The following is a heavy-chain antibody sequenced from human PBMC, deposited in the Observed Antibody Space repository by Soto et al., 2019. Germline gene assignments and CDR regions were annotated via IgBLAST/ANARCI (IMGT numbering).Heavy chain of an antibody. Sequence: QVQLVQSGAEVKKPGASVKVSCKVSGYTLTGLSMHWVRQAPGKGLEWMGGFDPEDGKRIYAQKFQGSVTMTEDTSIDIGYMELSSVRSEDTAVYSCATVETLGSCTNSLCVSWDYWGEGTLVTVSS. D-gene: IGHD2-8*01. V-gene: IGHV1-24*01. CDR3: ATVETLGSCTNSLCVSWDY. J-gene: IGHJ4*02. CDR2: FDPEDGKR. CDR1: GYTLTGLS.